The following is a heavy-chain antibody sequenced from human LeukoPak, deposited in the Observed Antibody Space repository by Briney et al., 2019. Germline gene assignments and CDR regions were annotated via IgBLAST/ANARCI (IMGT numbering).Heavy chain of an antibody. CDR3: AKKVRGPSHPLDF. D-gene: IGHD5-12*01. CDR1: GYTFTGYA. CDR2: INPEKRDA. J-gene: IGHJ4*02. V-gene: IGHV1-2*02. Sequence: ASVRVSCKASGYTFTGYAIHWVRQAPGQGLEWMGWINPEKRDAGYAHKFQGRVTMTSDTSISTAYMELSSLRSDDTAVYYCAKKVRGPSHPLDFWGQGTLVTVSS.